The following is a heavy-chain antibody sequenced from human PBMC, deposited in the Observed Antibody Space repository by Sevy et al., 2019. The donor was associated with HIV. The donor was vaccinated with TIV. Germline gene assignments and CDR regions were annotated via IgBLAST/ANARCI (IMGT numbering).Heavy chain of an antibody. D-gene: IGHD3-3*01. CDR3: AGRRVGDFWSGSVRGPWAGGPLFDY. V-gene: IGHV3-23*01. CDR1: GFTLSSYV. Sequence: GGSLRLSCAASGFTLSSYVMSWVRHSPGKGLEWVSTISHTSESSNYAYSVKGRFTISRDNSKNTLYLQMNSLRVEDTTVYYCAGRRVGDFWSGSVRGPWAGGPLFDYWGQGTLVTVSS. J-gene: IGHJ4*02. CDR2: ISHTSESS.